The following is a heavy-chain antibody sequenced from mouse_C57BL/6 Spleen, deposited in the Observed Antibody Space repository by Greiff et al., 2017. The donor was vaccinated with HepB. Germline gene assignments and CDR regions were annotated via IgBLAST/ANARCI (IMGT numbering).Heavy chain of an antibody. CDR3: ARKTAVVAPHWYFDV. V-gene: IGHV2-9-1*01. CDR2: IWTGGGT. J-gene: IGHJ1*03. Sequence: VKLQESGPGLVAPSQSLSITCTVSGFSLTSYAISWVRQPPGKGLEWLGVIWTGGGTNYNSALKSRLSISKDNSKSQVFLKMNSLQTDDTARYYCARKTAVVAPHWYFDVWGTGTTVTVSS. CDR1: GFSLTSYA. D-gene: IGHD1-1*01.